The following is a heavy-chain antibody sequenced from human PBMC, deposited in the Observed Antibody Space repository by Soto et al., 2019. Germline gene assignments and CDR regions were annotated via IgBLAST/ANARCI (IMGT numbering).Heavy chain of an antibody. CDR2: IIPIFGTA. J-gene: IGHJ6*02. D-gene: IGHD6-6*01. Sequence: GASVKVSCKASGGTFSSYAISWVRQAPGQGLEWMGGIIPIFGTANYAQKFQGRVTITADESTSTAYMELSSLRSEDTAVYCCARDNLEYSSSSPYYYYGMDVWGQGTTVTVSS. CDR3: ARDNLEYSSSSPYYYYGMDV. V-gene: IGHV1-69*13. CDR1: GGTFSSYA.